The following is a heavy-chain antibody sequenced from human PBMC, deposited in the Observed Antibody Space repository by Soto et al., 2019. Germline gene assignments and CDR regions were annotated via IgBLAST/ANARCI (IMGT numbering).Heavy chain of an antibody. D-gene: IGHD6-19*01. CDR2: ISAYNGNT. CDR3: ARDIQKGVAGDEIDFDY. Sequence: ASVKVSCKASGYTFTSYGISWVRQAPGQGLEWMGWISAYNGNTNYAQKLQGRVTMTTDTSTSTAYMELRSLRSDDTAVYYCARDIQKGVAGDEIDFDYWGQGALVTVSS. J-gene: IGHJ4*02. CDR1: GYTFTSYG. V-gene: IGHV1-18*01.